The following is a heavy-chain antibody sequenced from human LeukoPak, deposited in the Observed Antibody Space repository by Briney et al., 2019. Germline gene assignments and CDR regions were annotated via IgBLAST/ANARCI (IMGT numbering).Heavy chain of an antibody. V-gene: IGHV3-21*01. CDR2: ISSSSSYI. CDR3: ARVRESYYYYMDV. CDR1: GFTFSTYA. J-gene: IGHJ6*03. Sequence: GGSLRLSCAASGFTFSTYAMSCVRQAPGKGLEWVSSISSSSSYIYYADSVKGRFTISRDNAKNSLYLQMNSLRAEDTAVYYCARVRESYYYYMDVWGKGTTVTVSS. D-gene: IGHD3-16*01.